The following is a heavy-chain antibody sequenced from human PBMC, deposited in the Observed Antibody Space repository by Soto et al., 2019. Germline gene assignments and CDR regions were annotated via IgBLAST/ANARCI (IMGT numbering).Heavy chain of an antibody. CDR3: ARDKDSSYFPPPYFFAS. V-gene: IGHV3-30*04. Sequence: QVELVESGGGVVQPGRSLSVSCAASVFTFRSFPMHWVSQAQGKGLEWVATVSYDGSKAYYADSVRGRFPISRYNSNNTLSLQMDSLRPEDSSLYFCARDKDSSYFPPPYFFASWGQGLRGTVSS. D-gene: IGHD1-26*01. J-gene: IGHJ4*02. CDR1: VFTFRSFP. CDR2: VSYDGSKA.